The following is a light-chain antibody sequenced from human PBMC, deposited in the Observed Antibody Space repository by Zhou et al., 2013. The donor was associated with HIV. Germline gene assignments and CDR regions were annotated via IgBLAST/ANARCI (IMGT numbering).Light chain of an antibody. CDR2: EAS. Sequence: DIQMTQSPPSLSESVGDSVTITCRAGQTISSSLNWYQQKPGEAPKLLISEASTLQSGVPSRFIGSGSGTDFTLTISSLQPEDSATYYCQQTYSTPLTFGLGDQGGDQT. J-gene: IGKJ2*01. CDR1: QTISSS. V-gene: IGKV1-39*01. CDR3: QQTYSTPLT.